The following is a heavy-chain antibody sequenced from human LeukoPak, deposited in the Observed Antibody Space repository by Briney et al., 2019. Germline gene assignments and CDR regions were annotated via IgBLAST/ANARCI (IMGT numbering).Heavy chain of an antibody. Sequence: SETLSLTCTVSGGSISSSSYYWGWIRQPPGKGLEWIGSIYYSGSTYYNPSLKSRVTISVDTSKNQFSLKLSSVTAADTAVYYCAVHPHYDILTGYYTYNVDYWGQGTLVTVSS. CDR2: IYYSGST. V-gene: IGHV4-39*07. CDR1: GGSISSSSYY. D-gene: IGHD3-9*01. CDR3: AVHPHYDILTGYYTYNVDY. J-gene: IGHJ4*02.